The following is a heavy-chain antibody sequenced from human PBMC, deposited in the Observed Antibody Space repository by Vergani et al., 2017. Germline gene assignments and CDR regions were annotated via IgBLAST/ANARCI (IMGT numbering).Heavy chain of an antibody. CDR3: ARAERYCSSTGCYNGVDHYYYYMDV. J-gene: IGHJ6*03. Sequence: QVQLQESGPGLVKPSETLSLTCTVSGGSISSYYWSWIRQPPGKGLEWIGYIYYSGSTNYNPSLKSRVTISVDTSKNQFSLKLSSVTAADTAVYYCARAERYCSSTGCYNGVDHYYYYMDVGGKGTTVTVSS. CDR1: GGSISSYY. CDR2: IYYSGST. V-gene: IGHV4-59*01. D-gene: IGHD2-2*02.